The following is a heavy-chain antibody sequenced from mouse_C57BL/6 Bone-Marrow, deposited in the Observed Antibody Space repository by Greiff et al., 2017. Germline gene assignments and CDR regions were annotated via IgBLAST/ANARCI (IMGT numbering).Heavy chain of an antibody. CDR2: ISSGGSYT. Sequence: EVQLVESGGDLVKPGGSLKLSCAASGFTFSSYGMSWVRQTPDKRLEWVATISSGGSYTYYPDSVKGRFTISRDNAKNTLYLQMSSLKSEDTAMYYCARRLYYGSSYYWYFDVWGTGTTVTVSS. J-gene: IGHJ1*03. D-gene: IGHD1-1*01. CDR1: GFTFSSYG. CDR3: ARRLYYGSSYYWYFDV. V-gene: IGHV5-6*01.